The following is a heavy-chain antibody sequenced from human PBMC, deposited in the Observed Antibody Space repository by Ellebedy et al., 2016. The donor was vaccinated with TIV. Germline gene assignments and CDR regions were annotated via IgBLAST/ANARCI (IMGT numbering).Heavy chain of an antibody. V-gene: IGHV1-58*02. CDR3: ARMVEIPNWFHP. CDR1: GFTFTSSA. Sequence: AASVKVSCKASGFTFTSSAMHWMRQARGQRLEWLGWIVVGSGNTNYEQKFQERVTITRDMSTSTAYMELSSLRSEDTAVYYGARMVEIPNWFHPWGQGTLVTVSS. J-gene: IGHJ5*02. CDR2: IVVGSGNT. D-gene: IGHD5-24*01.